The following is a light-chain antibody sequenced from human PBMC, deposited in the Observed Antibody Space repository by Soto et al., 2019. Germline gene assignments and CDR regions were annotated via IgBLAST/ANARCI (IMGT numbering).Light chain of an antibody. CDR3: QQCRDVPLT. Sequence: IQMTQSPSSLSASVGDRVTITCQASQDVGTCLNWYQQRPGRAPKFLIQDASNLETGVPSRFSGSGSGTHFSFTITSLQPEDIATYYCQQCRDVPLTFGGGTKVDI. CDR1: QDVGTC. CDR2: DAS. J-gene: IGKJ4*01. V-gene: IGKV1-33*01.